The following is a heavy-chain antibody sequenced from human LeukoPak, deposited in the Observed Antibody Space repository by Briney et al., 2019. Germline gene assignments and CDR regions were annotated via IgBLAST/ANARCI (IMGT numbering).Heavy chain of an antibody. V-gene: IGHV3-23*01. CDR3: AKSFGYSRSWFGN. J-gene: IGHJ4*02. CDR1: GLTFSSYA. Sequence: GGSLRLSCAASGLTFSSYAMSWVRQAPGKGLEWVSGISGNGGGTYYADSVKGRFTISRDNSKNTLYLQMNSLRVGDTAVYYCAKSFGYSRSWFGNWGQGTLVTVSS. D-gene: IGHD6-13*01. CDR2: ISGNGGGT.